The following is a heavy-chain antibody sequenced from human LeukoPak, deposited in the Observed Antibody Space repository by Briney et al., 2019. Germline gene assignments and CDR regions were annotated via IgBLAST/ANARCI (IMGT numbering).Heavy chain of an antibody. J-gene: IGHJ5*02. V-gene: IGHV1-69*06. CDR3: ASQPAAVNNWFDP. Sequence: GASMKVSCKASGGTFSSYAISWVRQAPGQGLEWMGGIIPIFGTANYAQKFQGRVTITADKSTSTAYMELSSLRSEDTAVYYCASQPAAVNNWFDPWGQGTLVTVSS. CDR1: GGTFSSYA. CDR2: IIPIFGTA. D-gene: IGHD2-2*01.